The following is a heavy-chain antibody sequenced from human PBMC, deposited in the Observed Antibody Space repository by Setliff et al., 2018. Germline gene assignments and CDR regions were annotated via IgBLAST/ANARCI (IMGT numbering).Heavy chain of an antibody. V-gene: IGHV4-39*01. D-gene: IGHD1-1*01. CDR3: ARTGTYRYFDY. CDR2: IHYSGNT. CDR1: GFSINSGTHF. J-gene: IGHJ4*02. Sequence: SETLSLTCTVSGFSINSGTHFWGWIRQPPGKGLEWIGRIHYSGNTYYNASLKSRVIISVDTAQNQFSLSLSSVTAADTAVYYCARTGTYRYFDYWGQGTLGTVS.